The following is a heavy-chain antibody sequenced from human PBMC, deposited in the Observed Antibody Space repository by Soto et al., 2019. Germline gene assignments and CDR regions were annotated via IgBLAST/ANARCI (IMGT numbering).Heavy chain of an antibody. J-gene: IGHJ6*02. V-gene: IGHV3-74*01. CDR3: ARVMVGDYDHYYYYYGMDV. CDR1: GFTFSSYW. D-gene: IGHD4-17*01. Sequence: PGGSLRLSCAASGFTFSSYWMHWVRQAPGKGLVWVSRINSDGSSTSYADSVKGRFTISRDNAKNTLYLQMNSLRAEDTAVYYCARVMVGDYDHYYYYYGMDVWGQGTTVTVSS. CDR2: INSDGSST.